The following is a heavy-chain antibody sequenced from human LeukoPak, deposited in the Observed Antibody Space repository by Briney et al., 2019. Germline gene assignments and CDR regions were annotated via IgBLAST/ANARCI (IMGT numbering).Heavy chain of an antibody. D-gene: IGHD5-12*01. Sequence: GGSLRLSCAASGFTVGNNYMNWVRQAPGKGLEWVSLIFSHGETSYADSVKGRFTIPRDNSKNTLYLQMNGLRVEDTAVYYCARDPPAVSINTCAWGQGTLVTVSS. J-gene: IGHJ4*02. CDR2: IFSHGET. CDR1: GFTVGNNY. V-gene: IGHV3-66*01. CDR3: ARDPPAVSINTCA.